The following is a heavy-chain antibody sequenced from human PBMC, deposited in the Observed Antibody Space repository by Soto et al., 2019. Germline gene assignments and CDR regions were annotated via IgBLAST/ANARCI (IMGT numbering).Heavy chain of an antibody. CDR3: ARDGRGAAADY. CDR1: GASIGSGGW. D-gene: IGHD6-13*01. V-gene: IGHV4-4*02. Sequence: PSETLSLTCAVSGASIGSGGWWSWVRQPPGKGLEWIAEISHDGSTNYNPSLKSRVTMSVDTSKNQFSLKLSSVTAADTAVYYCARDGRGAAADYWGQGTLVTVSS. CDR2: ISHDGST. J-gene: IGHJ4*02.